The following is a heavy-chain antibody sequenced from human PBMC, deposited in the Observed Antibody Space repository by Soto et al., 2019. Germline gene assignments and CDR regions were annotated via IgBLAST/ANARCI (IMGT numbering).Heavy chain of an antibody. V-gene: IGHV4-31*03. CDR2: IYYSVST. CDR1: GGSISSGGYY. J-gene: IGHJ4*02. CDR3: AAEVDFVPLFDY. Sequence: QVQLQESGPGLVKPSQTLSLTCTVSGGSISSGGYYWSWIRQLPGKGLDYIGYIYYSVSTYYNPSLKNRVTISVETSKNQFSRRLNSVTDADTAVYYCAAEVDFVPLFDYWGQGTLVTVSS. D-gene: IGHD2-8*01.